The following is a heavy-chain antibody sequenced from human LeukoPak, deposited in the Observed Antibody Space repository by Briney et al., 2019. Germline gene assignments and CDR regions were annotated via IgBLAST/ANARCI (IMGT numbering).Heavy chain of an antibody. CDR1: GVSFDNYA. D-gene: IGHD2-15*01. CDR2: ISGDRTGT. J-gene: IGHJ3*02. CDR3: AKGGGRIWDASGI. Sequence: SGGSLRLSCAASGVSFDNYAMHWVRQASGNVLEWVSVISGDRTGTYYADFVKGRFTISRDNSKNSLYLQMNSLRNEDTALYYCAKGGGRIWDASGIWGQGTMVTVSS. V-gene: IGHV3-43*02.